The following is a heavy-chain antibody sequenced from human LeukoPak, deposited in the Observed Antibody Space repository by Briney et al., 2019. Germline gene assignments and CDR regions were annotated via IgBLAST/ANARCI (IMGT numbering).Heavy chain of an antibody. D-gene: IGHD3-16*02. Sequence: ASVEVSGKASGYSFTNYAMNWVRQAPGQGPEWMGWIHPSTGNPTYAQGFTGPFVFSLDTSVSTTYLQISSLKAEDTAVYFCARAFQSLGGLSLPDYWGQGTLLTVSS. CDR2: IHPSTGNP. V-gene: IGHV7-4-1*02. CDR1: GYSFTNYA. J-gene: IGHJ4*02. CDR3: ARAFQSLGGLSLPDY.